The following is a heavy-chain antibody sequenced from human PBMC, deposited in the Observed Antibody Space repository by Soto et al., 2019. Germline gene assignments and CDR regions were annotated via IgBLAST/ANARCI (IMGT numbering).Heavy chain of an antibody. J-gene: IGHJ4*02. D-gene: IGHD3-16*01. V-gene: IGHV3-7*01. Sequence: EVQLVESGGGLVQPGGSLRISCAVSGFSIRSYWMSWVRQAPGKGLEWVASIKEDGSEIYYVESVRGRFTISRASAENALHLLMNSLSAEDTGVYFCARDVGFDYVNWGQGTLVTVSS. CDR2: IKEDGSEI. CDR1: GFSIRSYW. CDR3: ARDVGFDYVN.